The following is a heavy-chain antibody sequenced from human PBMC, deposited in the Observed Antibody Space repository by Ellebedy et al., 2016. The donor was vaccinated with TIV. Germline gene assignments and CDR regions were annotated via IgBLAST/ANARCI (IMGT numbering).Heavy chain of an antibody. Sequence: ASVKVSCXAAGYSFTSYAMHWVRQAPGQRLEWMGSINTGNGDTQYSQNFQGRVTITRDTSASTAYMELSSLTSEDTAVYYCATRGVGQYSSDYHGKFDFWGQGTQVTVSS. J-gene: IGHJ4*02. D-gene: IGHD6-25*01. V-gene: IGHV1-3*04. CDR2: INTGNGDT. CDR3: ATRGVGQYSSDYHGKFDF. CDR1: GYSFTSYA.